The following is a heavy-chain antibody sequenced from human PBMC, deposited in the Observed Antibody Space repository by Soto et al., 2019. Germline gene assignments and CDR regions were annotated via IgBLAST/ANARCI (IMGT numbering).Heavy chain of an antibody. CDR2: INSSGRA. J-gene: IGHJ6*02. V-gene: IGHV4-30-4*01. Sequence: QVQLQESGPGLVKPSQTLSLTCSVSGVSITSSDSYWSLIRQPPGKGLEWIGYINSSGRAYYKPSLKSRVYRSIATSKNQFSLRLTSVTVADTAVYFCASFSTRGKADGVDVWGQGTSVTVSS. D-gene: IGHD6-13*01. CDR3: ASFSTRGKADGVDV. CDR1: GVSITSSDSY.